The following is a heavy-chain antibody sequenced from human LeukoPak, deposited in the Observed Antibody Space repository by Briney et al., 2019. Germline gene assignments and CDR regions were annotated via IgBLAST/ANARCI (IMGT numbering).Heavy chain of an antibody. CDR1: GGSISSGGYS. Sequence: SQTLSLTCAVSGGSISSGGYSWSWIRQPPGKGLEWIGYIYQSGSTYYNPSLKSRVTVSVDRSKNQFSLELSSVTAADTAVYYCARGVEGFDCWGQGTLVTVSS. J-gene: IGHJ4*02. CDR3: ARGVEGFDC. CDR2: IYQSGST. V-gene: IGHV4-30-2*01.